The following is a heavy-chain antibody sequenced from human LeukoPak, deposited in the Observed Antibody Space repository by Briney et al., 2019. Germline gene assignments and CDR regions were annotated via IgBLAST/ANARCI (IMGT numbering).Heavy chain of an antibody. CDR1: GFNFSIYA. V-gene: IGHV3-23*01. J-gene: IGHJ3*02. CDR2: ISGSGGST. Sequence: GGSLRLSCAASGFNFSIYAMSWVRQAPGKVLEWVSAISGSGGSTYYADSVKGRFTISRDNSKNTLYLQMNSLRAEDTAVYYCAKEEYPMVMYDAFDIWGQGTMVTVSS. CDR3: AKEEYPMVMYDAFDI. D-gene: IGHD5-18*01.